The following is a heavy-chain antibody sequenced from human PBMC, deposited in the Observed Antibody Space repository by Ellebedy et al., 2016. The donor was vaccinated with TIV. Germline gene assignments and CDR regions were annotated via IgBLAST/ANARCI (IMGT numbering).Heavy chain of an antibody. D-gene: IGHD3-10*01. CDR3: ARADVRGAKFYFDL. CDR2: MYHFGTT. J-gene: IGHJ4*02. V-gene: IGHV4-4*02. CDR1: GASVSSANW. Sequence: MPSETLSLTCTVSGASVSSANWWNWFRQSPGTGLEWIGEMYHFGTTNYNPSLRGRVTISVDKSNNQFSLKLSSVTAADTAVYYCARADVRGAKFYFDLWGQGTLVTVSS.